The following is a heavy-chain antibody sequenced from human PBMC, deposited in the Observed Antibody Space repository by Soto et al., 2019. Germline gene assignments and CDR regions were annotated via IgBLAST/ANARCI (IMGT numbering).Heavy chain of an antibody. CDR1: GDSVSSNSAA. CDR3: ARHGGRYGSVYYYSYYGMDV. V-gene: IGHV6-1*01. J-gene: IGHJ6*02. CDR2: TYYRSKWYN. D-gene: IGHD3-10*01. Sequence: SQTLSLTCAISGDSVSSNSAAWNWIRQSPSRGLEWLGRTYYRSKWYNDYAVSVKSRITINPDTSKNQFSLQLTSVTAADTAVYYCARHGGRYGSVYYYSYYGMDVWGQGTTVTVSS.